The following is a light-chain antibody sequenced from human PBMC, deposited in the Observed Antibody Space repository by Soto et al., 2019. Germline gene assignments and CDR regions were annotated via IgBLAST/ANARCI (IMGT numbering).Light chain of an antibody. CDR3: SSYTSSSTWV. CDR2: EVS. J-gene: IGLJ3*02. CDR1: SSDVGGYNY. Sequence: QSALTQPASVSGSPGQSITISCTGTSSDVGGYNYVSWYQQHPGKAPKHMIYEVSNRPSGVSNRFSGSKSGNTASRTISGLQAEDEADYYGSSYTSSSTWVFGGGTKLTVL. V-gene: IGLV2-14*01.